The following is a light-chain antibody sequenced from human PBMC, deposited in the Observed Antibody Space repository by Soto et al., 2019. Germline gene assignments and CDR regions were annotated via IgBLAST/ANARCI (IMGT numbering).Light chain of an antibody. CDR2: GAS. CDR1: QSVASTY. Sequence: EIVLTQSPGTLSLSPGERATLSCWASQSVASTYLGWYQQKPGQAPRLLIYGASSRATGIPDRFSGSGSGTHFTITISRLEPEDFALYYCQQYAGSPTFGQGTRLEIK. V-gene: IGKV3-20*01. J-gene: IGKJ5*01. CDR3: QQYAGSPT.